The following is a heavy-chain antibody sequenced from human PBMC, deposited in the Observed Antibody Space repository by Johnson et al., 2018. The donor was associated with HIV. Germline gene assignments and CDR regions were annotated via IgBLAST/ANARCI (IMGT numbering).Heavy chain of an antibody. CDR2: ISYDGSDK. CDR1: GFTFSSYA. D-gene: IGHD2-15*01. J-gene: IGHJ3*02. V-gene: IGHV3-30*04. CDR3: TTPLVVARRPLAFDI. Sequence: QVQLVESGGGVVQPGRSLRLSCAASGFTFSSYAMHLVRQAPAKGLEWVAVISYDGSDKYYADSVKGRFTISRDSSKNTLYLQMTSLRAEDTAVYYCTTPLVVARRPLAFDIWGQGTMVTVSS.